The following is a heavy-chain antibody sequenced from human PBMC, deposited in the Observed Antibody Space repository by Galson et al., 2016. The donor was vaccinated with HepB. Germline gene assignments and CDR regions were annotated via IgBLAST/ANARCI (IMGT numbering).Heavy chain of an antibody. V-gene: IGHV3-7*03. J-gene: IGHJ4*03. CDR1: GFIFSTYW. CDR2: LKPDGSVE. Sequence: SLRLSCAASGFIFSTYWMSWVRQVPGKGLEWVANLKPDGSVEYYVDSVRGRFSISRDNAKNSLYLQMNSLRPEDTALYFCARALSTLITRLPGDYWGQGTTVTVSS. D-gene: IGHD1-1*01. CDR3: ARALSTLITRLPGDY.